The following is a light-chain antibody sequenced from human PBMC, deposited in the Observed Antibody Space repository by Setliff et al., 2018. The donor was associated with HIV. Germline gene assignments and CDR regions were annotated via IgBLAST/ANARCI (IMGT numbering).Light chain of an antibody. CDR1: SSDVGGYNY. CDR3: SSYTSSTPLYV. J-gene: IGLJ1*01. CDR2: AVS. Sequence: ALTQPASVSGSPGQSITISCTGSSSDVGGYNYVSWYQQHPGKAPKLMIYAVSNRPSGVSNRFSGSKSGNTASLTISGLQAEDEADYYCSSYTSSTPLYVFGTGTQLTVL. V-gene: IGLV2-14*03.